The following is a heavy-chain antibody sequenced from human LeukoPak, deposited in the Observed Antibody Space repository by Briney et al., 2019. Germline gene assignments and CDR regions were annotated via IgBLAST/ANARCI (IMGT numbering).Heavy chain of an antibody. J-gene: IGHJ4*02. V-gene: IGHV3-7*01. CDR2: IKQDGSEK. D-gene: IGHD3-22*01. CDR3: ARDADPYYYDSSGYLFDY. CDR1: GFTFSSYW. Sequence: GGSLRLSCAASGFTFSSYWMSWVRQAPGKGLEWVANIKQDGSEKYYVDSVKGRFTISRDNAKNSLYLQMNSLRAEDTAVYYCARDADPYYYDSSGYLFDYWGQGTLVTVSS.